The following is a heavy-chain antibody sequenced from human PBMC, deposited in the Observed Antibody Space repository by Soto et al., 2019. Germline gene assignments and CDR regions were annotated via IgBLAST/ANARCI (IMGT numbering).Heavy chain of an antibody. V-gene: IGHV4-39*01. D-gene: IGHD6-13*01. CDR1: GGSISSSSYY. CDR3: ARQLVLGCWFDP. Sequence: QLQLQESGPGLVKPSETLSLTCTVSGGSISSSSYYWGWIRQPPGKGLEWIGSIYYSGSTYYNPSLKSRVTISVDTSKNQFSLKLSSVTAADTAAYYCARQLVLGCWFDPWGQGTLVTVSS. CDR2: IYYSGST. J-gene: IGHJ5*02.